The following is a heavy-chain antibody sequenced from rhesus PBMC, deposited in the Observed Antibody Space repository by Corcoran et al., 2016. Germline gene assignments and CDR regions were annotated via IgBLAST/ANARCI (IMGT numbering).Heavy chain of an antibody. CDR2: ISGRGGST. CDR3: ARANRGSYYWGEGDY. Sequence: QLQLQESGPGLVQPSEPLSLTCAVSGGSISSNYWSWIRQPPVNGLEWIGRISGRGGSTDDNPSRKSRGTISTDTSKKQFSLKLSSVTAADTAGYYCARANRGSYYWGEGDYWGQGVLVTVSS. D-gene: IGHD3-16*01. V-gene: IGHV4-173*01. J-gene: IGHJ4*01. CDR1: GGSISSNY.